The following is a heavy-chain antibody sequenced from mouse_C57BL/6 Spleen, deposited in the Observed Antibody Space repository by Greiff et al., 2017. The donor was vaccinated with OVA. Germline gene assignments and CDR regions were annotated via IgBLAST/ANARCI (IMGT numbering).Heavy chain of an antibody. CDR2: ISSGSSTI. CDR1: GFTFSDYG. D-gene: IGHD2-4*01. Sequence: EVQLVESGGGLVKPGGSLKLSCAASGFTFSDYGMHWVRQAPEKGLEWVAYISSGSSTIYYADTVKGRFTISRDNAKNTLFLQMTSLRSEDTAMYYCARDDYDPSYWYFDVWGTGTTVTVSS. J-gene: IGHJ1*03. V-gene: IGHV5-17*01. CDR3: ARDDYDPSYWYFDV.